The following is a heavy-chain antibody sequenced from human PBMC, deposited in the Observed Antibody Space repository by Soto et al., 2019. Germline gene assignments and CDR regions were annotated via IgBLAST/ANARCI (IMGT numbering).Heavy chain of an antibody. Sequence: SGTLSLTCTVSGGSVSSGSYYWSWIRQPPGKGLEWIGYIYYSGSTNYNPSLKSRVTISVDTSKNQFSLKLSSVTAADTAVYYCARGSGYENWLDTWGQGTLVTVS. CDR1: GGSVSSGSYY. CDR2: IYYSGST. D-gene: IGHD5-12*01. CDR3: ARGSGYENWLDT. J-gene: IGHJ5*02. V-gene: IGHV4-61*01.